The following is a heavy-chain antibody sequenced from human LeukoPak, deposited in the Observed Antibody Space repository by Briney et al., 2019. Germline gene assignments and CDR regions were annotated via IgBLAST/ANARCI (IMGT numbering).Heavy chain of an antibody. V-gene: IGHV3-23*01. CDR3: AKAVGSSGYFSRDAFDI. Sequence: GGSLRLSCAAAGFTFSSYDMSWVRQAPGKGLEWVSAISGSGDSTYYADSVKGRFTISRDNSKNTLYLQVNSLRVEDTAVYYCAKAVGSSGYFSRDAFDIWGQGTMVTVSS. D-gene: IGHD3-22*01. J-gene: IGHJ3*02. CDR2: ISGSGDST. CDR1: GFTFSSYD.